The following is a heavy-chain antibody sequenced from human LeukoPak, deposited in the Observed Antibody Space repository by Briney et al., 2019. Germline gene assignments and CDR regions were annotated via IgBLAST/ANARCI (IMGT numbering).Heavy chain of an antibody. V-gene: IGHV1-2*02. CDR2: INPNSGGT. CDR1: GYTFTGYY. D-gene: IGHD2-2*01. J-gene: IGHJ3*02. Sequence: ASVKVSCKASGYTFTGYYMHWVRQAPGQGLEWMGWINPNSGGTNYAQKFQGRVTMTRDTSISTAYMELSRLRSDDTAVYYCARGARLGYCSGTSRHDAFDIWGQGTMVTVSS. CDR3: ARGARLGYCSGTSRHDAFDI.